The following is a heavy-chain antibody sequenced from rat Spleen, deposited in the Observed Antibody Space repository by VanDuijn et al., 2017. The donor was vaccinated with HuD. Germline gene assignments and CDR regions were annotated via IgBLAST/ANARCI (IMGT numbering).Heavy chain of an antibody. CDR1: GFTFSSFP. CDR2: ISYDGSST. J-gene: IGHJ2*01. D-gene: IGHD1-12*01. Sequence: EVQLVESGGGLVQPGRSLKLSCAASGFTFSSFPMAWVRQGPKKGLEWVATISYDGSSTYYRDSVKGRFTISRDNAKSTLYLQMDSLRSEDTATYYCARQRPVIYYYEGTYCDYWGHGVMVTVSS. V-gene: IGHV5-7*01. CDR3: ARQRPVIYYYEGTYCDY.